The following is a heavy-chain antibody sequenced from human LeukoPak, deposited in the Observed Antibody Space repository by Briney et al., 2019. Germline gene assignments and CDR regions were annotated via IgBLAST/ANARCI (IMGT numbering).Heavy chain of an antibody. CDR2: INTGGST. J-gene: IGHJ2*01. CDR3: ARGSWDLYSHGPRSYSDL. Sequence: SETLSLTCAVYSESFCGFFWTWVRQPPGEGGEGISDINTGGSTNYTSSLKCRLSMSIDSSRDQFSLKLSLVTAADTAVYYCARGSWDLYSHGPRSYSDLWGFGTLVIVSS. V-gene: IGHV4-34*01. D-gene: IGHD5-18*01. CDR1: SESFCGFF.